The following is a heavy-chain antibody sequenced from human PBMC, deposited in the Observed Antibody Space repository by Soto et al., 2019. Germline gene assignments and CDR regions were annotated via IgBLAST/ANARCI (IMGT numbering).Heavy chain of an antibody. CDR1: GYTFTSYA. V-gene: IGHV1-3*01. CDR2: INAGNGNT. CDR3: ARVMYYYDSSGYLPYGVDV. J-gene: IGHJ6*02. D-gene: IGHD3-22*01. Sequence: ASVKVSCKASGYTFTSYAMHWVRQAPGQRLEWMGWINAGNGNTKYSQTFQGRVTITRDTSASTAYMELSSLRSEDTAVYYCARVMYYYDSSGYLPYGVDVWGQGTTVTVSS.